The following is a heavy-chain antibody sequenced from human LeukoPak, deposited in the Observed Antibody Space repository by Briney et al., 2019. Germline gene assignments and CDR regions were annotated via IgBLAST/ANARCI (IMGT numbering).Heavy chain of an antibody. CDR2: IIPIFGTA. Sequence: SVKVSCKASGGTFSSYAISWVRQAPGQGLEWMGGIIPIFGTANYAQKFQGRVTITTDESTGTAYMELSSLRSEDTAVYYCAIGYCSSTSCPKGYYYYYYMDVWGKGTTVTVSS. V-gene: IGHV1-69*05. CDR1: GGTFSSYA. CDR3: AIGYCSSTSCPKGYYYYYYMDV. J-gene: IGHJ6*03. D-gene: IGHD2-2*01.